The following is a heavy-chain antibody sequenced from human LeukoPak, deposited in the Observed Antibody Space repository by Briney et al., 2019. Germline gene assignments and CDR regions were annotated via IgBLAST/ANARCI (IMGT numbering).Heavy chain of an antibody. Sequence: TGGSLRLSCAASGFTFSSDWMHWVHQAPGKGLVWVSRINTDGSGSGTSYADSVKGRFTISRDNAKNTLYLQMNSLRVEDTAVYYCARDLRSAADYWGQGTLVTVSS. V-gene: IGHV3-74*01. CDR2: INTDGSGSGT. J-gene: IGHJ4*02. CDR1: GFTFSSDW. CDR3: ARDLRSAADY.